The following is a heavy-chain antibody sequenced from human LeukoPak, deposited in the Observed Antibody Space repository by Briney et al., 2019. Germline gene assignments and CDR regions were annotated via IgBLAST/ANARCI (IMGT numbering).Heavy chain of an antibody. V-gene: IGHV1-3*01. CDR3: ARDPVAARYCSGGSCYPGVY. CDR2: INAGNGNT. CDR1: GYTFTSYA. J-gene: IGHJ4*02. D-gene: IGHD2-15*01. Sequence: ASVKVSCKASGYTFTSYAMHWVRQAPGQRLEWMGWINAGNGNTKYSQKFQGRVTITRDTSASTAYMELSSLRSEDTAVYYCARDPVAARYCSGGSCYPGVYWGQGTLVTVSS.